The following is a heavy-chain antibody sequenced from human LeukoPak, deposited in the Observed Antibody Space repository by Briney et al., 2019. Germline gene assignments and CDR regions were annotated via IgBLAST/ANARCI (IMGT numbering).Heavy chain of an antibody. CDR2: INPSGGST. D-gene: IGHD3-22*01. V-gene: IGHV1-46*01. CDR1: GYTFTSYY. J-gene: IGHJ3*02. Sequence: VASVKVSCKASGYTFTSYYMHWVRQAPGQGLEWMGIINPSGGSTSYAQKFRGRVTMTRDTSTSTVYMELSSLRSEDTAVYYCARVELYDSYLRNDDAFDIWGQGTMVTVSS. CDR3: ARVELYDSYLRNDDAFDI.